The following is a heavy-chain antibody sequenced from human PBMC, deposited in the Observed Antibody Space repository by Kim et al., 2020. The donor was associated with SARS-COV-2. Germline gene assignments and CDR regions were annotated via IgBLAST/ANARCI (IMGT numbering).Heavy chain of an antibody. J-gene: IGHJ4*02. V-gene: IGHV4-34*01. CDR1: GGSFSGYY. CDR2: INHSGST. CDR3: ARGVDY. Sequence: SETLSLTCAVYGGSFSGYYWSWIRQPPGKGLEWIGEINHSGSTNYNPSLKSRVTISVDTSKNQFSLKLSSVTAADTAVYYCARGVDYWGQGTLVTVSS.